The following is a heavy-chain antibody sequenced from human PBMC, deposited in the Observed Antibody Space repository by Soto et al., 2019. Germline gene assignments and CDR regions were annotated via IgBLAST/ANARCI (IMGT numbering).Heavy chain of an antibody. Sequence: QLQLQESGPGLVKPSETLSLTCTVSGGSISSSSYYWGWIRQPPGKGLEWIGSIYYSGSTYYNPSLKSRVPISVDTSKNQFPLKLSSVTAADTAVYYCARVLGSGSYPIYYYYYMDVWGKGTTVTVSS. CDR1: GGSISSSSYY. V-gene: IGHV4-39*01. CDR2: IYYSGST. CDR3: ARVLGSGSYPIYYYYYMDV. D-gene: IGHD3-10*01. J-gene: IGHJ6*03.